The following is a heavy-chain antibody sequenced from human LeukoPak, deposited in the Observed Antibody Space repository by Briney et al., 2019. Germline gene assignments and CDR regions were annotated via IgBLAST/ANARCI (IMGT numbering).Heavy chain of an antibody. J-gene: IGHJ6*02. Sequence: GGSLRLSCAASGSTFSNYWMSWVRQAPGKGLEWVANIKQDGSEKYYVDSVKGRFTISRDNAKNSLYLQMNSLRAEDTAVYYCARGDYYYCYGMDVWGQGTTVTVSS. CDR3: ARGDYYYCYGMDV. D-gene: IGHD2-21*02. CDR1: GSTFSNYW. V-gene: IGHV3-7*01. CDR2: IKQDGSEK.